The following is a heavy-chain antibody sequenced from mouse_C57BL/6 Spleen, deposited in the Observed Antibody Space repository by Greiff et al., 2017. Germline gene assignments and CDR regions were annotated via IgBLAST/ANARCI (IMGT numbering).Heavy chain of an antibody. V-gene: IGHV1-81*01. J-gene: IGHJ4*01. CDR3: ARRGIYAMDY. Sequence: VKLQESGAELARPGASVKLSCKASGYTFTSYGISWVKQRTGQGLEWIGEIYPRSGNTYYNEKFKGKATLTADKSSSTAYMELRSLTSEDSAVYFCARRGIYAMDYWGQGTSVTVSS. CDR1: GYTFTSYG. CDR2: IYPRSGNT.